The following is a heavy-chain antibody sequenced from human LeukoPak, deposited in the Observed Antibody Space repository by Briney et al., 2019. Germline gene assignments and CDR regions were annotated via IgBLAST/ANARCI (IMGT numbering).Heavy chain of an antibody. D-gene: IGHD1-26*01. J-gene: IGHJ6*02. Sequence: GGSLRLSCAASGFTFRNCGIHWVRQAPGKGLEWVTIIWYDGSNKYYADSVTGRFAISRDNSANIVYLQMNSLRVEDTAVYYCARNNGNYIMDVWGQGTTVTVSS. CDR3: ARNNGNYIMDV. CDR2: IWYDGSNK. V-gene: IGHV3-33*01. CDR1: GFTFRNCG.